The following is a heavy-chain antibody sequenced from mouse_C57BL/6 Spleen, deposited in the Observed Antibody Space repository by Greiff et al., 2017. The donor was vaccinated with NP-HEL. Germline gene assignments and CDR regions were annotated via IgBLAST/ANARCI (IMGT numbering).Heavy chain of an antibody. J-gene: IGHJ2*01. CDR2: INPGSGGT. CDR1: GYTFTSYW. D-gene: IGHD2-4*01. CDR3: ARESIYYDYDY. Sequence: QVQLQQPGAELVKPGASVKMSCKASGYTFTSYWITWVKQRPGQGLEWIGEINPGSGGTNYNEKFKSKATLTVDTSSSTAYMQLSSLTSEDSAVYYCARESIYYDYDYWGQGTTLTVSS. V-gene: IGHV1-55*01.